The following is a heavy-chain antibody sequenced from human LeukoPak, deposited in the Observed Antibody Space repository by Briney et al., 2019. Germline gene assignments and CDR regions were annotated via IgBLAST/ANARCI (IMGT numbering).Heavy chain of an antibody. CDR2: IYYSGST. CDR1: GGSISSGDYY. J-gene: IGHJ6*02. Sequence: PSETLSLTCTVSGGSISSGDYYWSWVRQPPGKGLEWIGYIYYSGSTYYNPSLKSRVTISVDTSKNQFSLKLSSVTAADTAVYYCARDQDSSSSATGHYYYYGMDVWGQGTTVTVSS. V-gene: IGHV4-30-4*02. D-gene: IGHD6-6*01. CDR3: ARDQDSSSSATGHYYYYGMDV.